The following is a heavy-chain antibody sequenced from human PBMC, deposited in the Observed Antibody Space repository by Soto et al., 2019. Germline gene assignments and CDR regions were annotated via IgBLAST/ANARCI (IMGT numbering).Heavy chain of an antibody. CDR3: ARATAYYYDSSGYYYGPFDY. D-gene: IGHD3-22*01. CDR1: GGSFSGYY. CDR2: INHSGST. Sequence: SETLSLTCAVYGGSFSGYYWSWIRQPPGKGLEWIGEINHSGSTNYNPSLKSRVTISVDTSKNQFSLRLSSVTAADTAVYYCARATAYYYDSSGYYYGPFDYWGQGTLVTVS. J-gene: IGHJ4*02. V-gene: IGHV4-34*01.